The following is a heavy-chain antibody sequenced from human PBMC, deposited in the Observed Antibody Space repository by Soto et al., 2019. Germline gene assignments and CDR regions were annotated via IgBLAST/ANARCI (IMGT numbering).Heavy chain of an antibody. V-gene: IGHV1-3*01. J-gene: IGHJ4*02. Sequence: ASVKVSCKASGYTFTSYAMHWVRQAPGQRLEWMGWINAGNGSTKYSQKFQGRVTITRDTSASTAYMELSSLRSEDTAVYYCARARWELLCFDYWGQGTLVTVSS. CDR1: GYTFTSYA. D-gene: IGHD1-26*01. CDR2: INAGNGST. CDR3: ARARWELLCFDY.